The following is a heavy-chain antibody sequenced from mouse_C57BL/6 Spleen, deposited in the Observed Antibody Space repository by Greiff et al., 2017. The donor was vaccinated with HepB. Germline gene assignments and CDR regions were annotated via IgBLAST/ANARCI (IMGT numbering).Heavy chain of an antibody. CDR3: ARENYGSSYAMDY. CDR1: GFTLSDYG. Sequence: EVKLVESGGGLVKPGGSLKLSCAASGFTLSDYGMHWVRQAPEKGLEWVAYISSGSSTIYYADTVKGRFTISRDNAKNTLFLQMTSLRSEDTAMYDCARENYGSSYAMDYWGQGTSVTVSS. CDR2: ISSGSSTI. V-gene: IGHV5-17*01. J-gene: IGHJ4*01. D-gene: IGHD1-1*01.